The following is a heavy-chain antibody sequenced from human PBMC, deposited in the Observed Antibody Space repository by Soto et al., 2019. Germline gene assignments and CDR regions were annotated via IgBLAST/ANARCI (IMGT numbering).Heavy chain of an antibody. D-gene: IGHD3-16*01. Sequence: QVHLVQSGAEVKKPGASVKVSCKASGYTFTSYGITWVRQAPGQGLEWMGWISAHNGNTDYAQKLQGRVIVTRDTSTGTAFMELRKLRSDGPAVDYRGGGRDGEYRGQGALVTVSS. CDR1: GYTFTSYG. J-gene: IGHJ4*02. CDR2: ISAHNGNT. V-gene: IGHV1-18*01. CDR3: GGGRDGEY.